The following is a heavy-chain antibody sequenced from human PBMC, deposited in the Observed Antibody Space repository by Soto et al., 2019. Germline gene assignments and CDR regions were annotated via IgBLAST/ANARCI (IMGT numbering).Heavy chain of an antibody. CDR3: AHGGSWFDP. J-gene: IGHJ5*02. CDR1: GFSLHTTGVG. D-gene: IGHD2-15*01. V-gene: IGHV2-5*02. Sequence: QITLKESGPPLVKPTQTLTLTCTFSGFSLHTTGVGVGWIRQPPGKALEWLALIYWDDDKRYSPSLKSRLTISKDTSKHQVVLTMTNIDPVDTGTYYCAHGGSWFDPWGQGTLVTVSS. CDR2: IYWDDDK.